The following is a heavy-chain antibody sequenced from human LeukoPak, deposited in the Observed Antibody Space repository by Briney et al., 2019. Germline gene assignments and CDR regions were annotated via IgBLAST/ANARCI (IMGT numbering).Heavy chain of an antibody. V-gene: IGHV3-23*01. Sequence: GGSLRLSCAASGFTFSSYAMSWVRQAPGKGLKWVSGISGSGGAPYYADSVKGRFTISRDYSKNTLYLQMNSLRAEDTAVYYCARTKGAHYGDYTFDYWGQGTLVTVSS. CDR1: GFTFSSYA. CDR3: ARTKGAHYGDYTFDY. D-gene: IGHD4-17*01. CDR2: ISGSGGAP. J-gene: IGHJ4*02.